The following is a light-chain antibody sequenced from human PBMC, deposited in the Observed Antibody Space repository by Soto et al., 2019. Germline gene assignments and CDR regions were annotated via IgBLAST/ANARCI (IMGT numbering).Light chain of an antibody. J-gene: IGKJ2*01. CDR2: AAS. Sequence: DIQMTQSPSSLPASVGDRVTLTCRASQSISTYLNWYQQKPGKAPKLLIYAASSLQSGVPSRLSGSGSGTDSTLTISSLQPEDFATYYFQQSYTIPYTFGQGTKLEIK. CDR3: QQSYTIPYT. CDR1: QSISTY. V-gene: IGKV1-39*01.